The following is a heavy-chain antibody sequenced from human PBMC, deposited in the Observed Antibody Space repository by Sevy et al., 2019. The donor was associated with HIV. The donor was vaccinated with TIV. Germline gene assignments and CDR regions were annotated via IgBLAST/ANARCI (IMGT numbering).Heavy chain of an antibody. Sequence: SESLSLTCAVSGYSISSGYYSGWIRQPPGKGLEWIGSIYHSGGTYYNPSLKSRVTISVDTSKNQFSLKLSSVTAADTAVYYCARPGRSSSSFYFDYWGQGTLVTVSS. D-gene: IGHD6-6*01. J-gene: IGHJ4*02. V-gene: IGHV4-38-2*01. CDR3: ARPGRSSSSFYFDY. CDR1: GYSISSGYY. CDR2: IYHSGGT.